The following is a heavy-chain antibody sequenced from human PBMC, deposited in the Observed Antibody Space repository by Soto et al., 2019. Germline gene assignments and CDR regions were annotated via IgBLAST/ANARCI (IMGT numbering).Heavy chain of an antibody. CDR1: GGSISSYY. J-gene: IGHJ6*02. CDR2: IYYSGST. Sequence: PSETLSLTCPVSGGSISSYYWSWIRKPPGKGLEWIGYIYYSGSTYYNPSLKSRVTFSVDSSKNQFSLKLSSVTAADTAVYYCARDRWGYDILTGYRHYYYGMDVWGQGTTVTVSS. D-gene: IGHD3-9*01. CDR3: ARDRWGYDILTGYRHYYYGMDV. V-gene: IGHV4-59*04.